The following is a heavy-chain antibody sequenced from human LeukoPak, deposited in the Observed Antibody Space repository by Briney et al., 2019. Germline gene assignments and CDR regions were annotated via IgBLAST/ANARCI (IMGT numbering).Heavy chain of an antibody. CDR3: ARPYYYGSGRPFYMDV. J-gene: IGHJ6*03. CDR1: GGSISGYY. Sequence: SETLSLTCTVSGGSISGYYWSWIRQPPGKGLEWIGEINHSGGTNYNPSLKSRVTISVDTSKNQFSLKLSSVTAADTAVYYCARPYYYGSGRPFYMDVWGKGTTVTISS. CDR2: INHSGGT. D-gene: IGHD3-10*01. V-gene: IGHV4-34*01.